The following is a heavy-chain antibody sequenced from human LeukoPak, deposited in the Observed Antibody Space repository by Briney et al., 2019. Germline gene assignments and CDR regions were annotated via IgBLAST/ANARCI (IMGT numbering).Heavy chain of an antibody. V-gene: IGHV4-61*05. Sequence: PSETLSLTCTVSGGSISSSSYYWGWIRQPPGKGLEWIGYIYYSGSTNYNPSLKSRVTISVDTSKNQFSLKLSSVTAADTAVYYCARVRSAMVRPYYYYMDVWGKGTTVTISS. CDR1: GGSISSSSYY. D-gene: IGHD3-10*01. J-gene: IGHJ6*03. CDR2: IYYSGST. CDR3: ARVRSAMVRPYYYYMDV.